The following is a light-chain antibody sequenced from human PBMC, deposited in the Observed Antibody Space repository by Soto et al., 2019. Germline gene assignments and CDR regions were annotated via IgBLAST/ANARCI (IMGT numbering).Light chain of an antibody. CDR2: VKSDGSH. CDR1: SGHGNYV. CDR3: QTWDTGIVV. V-gene: IGLV4-69*01. Sequence: QPVLTQSPSASASLGASVKLTCTLSSGHGNYVIAWHQQQPEKGPRYLMKVKSDGSHNKGDEIPDRFSGSSSGAERYLAISSLQSEDEADYYCQTWDTGIVVFGGGTQLNVL. J-gene: IGLJ2*01.